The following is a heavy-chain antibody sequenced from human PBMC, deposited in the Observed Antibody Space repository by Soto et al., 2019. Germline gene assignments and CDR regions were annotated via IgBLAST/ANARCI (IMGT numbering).Heavy chain of an antibody. CDR1: GFTFSDYG. CDR2: IWFDGDNK. Sequence: QVQLVESGGGVVQPGRALRLSCVASGFTFSDYGMHWVRQAPGKGLEWVAAIWFDGDNKFYADSVKGRFTISRDNSKNTLYLQMNSLSGDDTAVYYCAREHSSTWCNGMDVWGQGTTVTVSS. CDR3: AREHSSTWCNGMDV. V-gene: IGHV3-33*01. J-gene: IGHJ6*02. D-gene: IGHD6-19*01.